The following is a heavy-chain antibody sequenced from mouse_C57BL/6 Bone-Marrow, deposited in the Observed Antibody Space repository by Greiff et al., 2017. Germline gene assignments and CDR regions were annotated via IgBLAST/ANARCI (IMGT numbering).Heavy chain of an antibody. D-gene: IGHD2-1*01. V-gene: IGHV1-61*01. J-gene: IGHJ2*01. CDR3: ARSDYGNYYY. CDR2: IYPSDSET. CDR1: GYTFTSYW. Sequence: QVQLQQPGAELVRPGSSVKLSCKASGYTFTSYWMDWVKQRPGQGLEWIGNIYPSDSETHYNQKFKDKATLTVDKSSSTAYMQLSSLTSEYSAVYYCARSDYGNYYYWGQGTTLTVSS.